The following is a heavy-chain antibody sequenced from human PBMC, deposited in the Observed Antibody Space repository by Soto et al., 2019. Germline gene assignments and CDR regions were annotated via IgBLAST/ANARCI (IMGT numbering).Heavy chain of an antibody. CDR1: GGSISSYY. J-gene: IGHJ6*03. CDR2: IYYSGST. D-gene: IGHD3-3*01. Sequence: SETLSLTCTVSGGSISSYYWSWIRQPPGKGLEWIGYIYYSGSTNYNPSLKSRVTISVDTSKNQFSLKLSSVTAADTAVYYCASLRFLGRRYYYMDVWGKGTTVTVSS. V-gene: IGHV4-59*01. CDR3: ASLRFLGRRYYYMDV.